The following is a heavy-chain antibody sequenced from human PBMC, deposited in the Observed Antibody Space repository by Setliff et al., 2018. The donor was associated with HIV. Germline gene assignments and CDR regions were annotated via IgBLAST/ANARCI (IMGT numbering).Heavy chain of an antibody. J-gene: IGHJ3*02. Sequence: SETLSLTCTASGGSISSGTYYWSWIRQPAGKGLEWIGHIYTSGSTSGSANYNPSLKSRVTISVDTSKNQFSLKLSSVTAADTAVYYCAREGTHGDAFDIWGQGTMVTVSS. V-gene: IGHV4-61*09. D-gene: IGHD1-1*01. CDR2: IYT. CDR3: AREGTHGDAFDI. CDR1: GGSISSGTYY.